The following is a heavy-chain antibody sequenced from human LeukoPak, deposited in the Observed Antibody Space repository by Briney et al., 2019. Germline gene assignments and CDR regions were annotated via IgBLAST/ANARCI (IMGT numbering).Heavy chain of an antibody. D-gene: IGHD6-13*01. V-gene: IGHV3-23*01. CDR2: ISATGGRT. J-gene: IGHJ1*01. Sequence: PGGTLRLSCAASGFTFSTFDMSWVSQAPGEGLEWVLTISATGGRTNYADTVKGRFTISGDNSKNTLYLQMKTLRDEDTAVYFCAKSSIPAAGRVYFQHWGQGTLVTVSS. CDR3: AKSSIPAAGRVYFQH. CDR1: GFTFSTFD.